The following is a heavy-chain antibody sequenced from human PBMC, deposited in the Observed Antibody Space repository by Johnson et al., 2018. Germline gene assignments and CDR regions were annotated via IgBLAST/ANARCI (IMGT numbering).Heavy chain of an antibody. J-gene: IGHJ4*02. CDR1: GFRLSNAW. CDR2: IKSQSDGGAT. V-gene: IGHV3-15*07. CDR3: TTGYCSGGSCHNVLDK. D-gene: IGHD2-15*01. Sequence: VQLVQSGGGSVQPGGSLRVSCATSGFRLSNAWVYWVRQAPGKGLEWVGRIKSQSDGGATEHGAPVKGRFIVSRDDSENTVYMQMNSLKTEDAAVYYCTTGYCSGGSCHNVLDKWGQGTLVTVSS.